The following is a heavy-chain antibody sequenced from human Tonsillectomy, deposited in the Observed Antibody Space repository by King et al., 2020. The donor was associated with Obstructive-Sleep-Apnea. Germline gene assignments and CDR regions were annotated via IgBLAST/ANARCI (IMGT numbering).Heavy chain of an antibody. V-gene: IGHV3-23*04. Sequence: VQLVESGGGLVQPGGSLRLSCAGSGFTFRSYAMSWVRQAPGTGLEWVSGSRGSGGSTYYAESVRGRLTISRDNSKNTLYLQMNNLRAEDTAVYYCAKDSMDYDSLTGPVDYWGQGTQVTVSS. CDR3: AKDSMDYDSLTGPVDY. D-gene: IGHD3-9*01. J-gene: IGHJ4*02. CDR1: GFTFRSYA. CDR2: SRGSGGST.